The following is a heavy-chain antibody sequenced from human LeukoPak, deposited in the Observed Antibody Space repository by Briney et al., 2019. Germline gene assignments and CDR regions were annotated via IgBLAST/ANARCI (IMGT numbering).Heavy chain of an antibody. D-gene: IGHD5-18*01. V-gene: IGHV3-30*02. CDR3: AKVADVDKVRGYSYGLYYMDV. Sequence: GGSLRLSCAASGFTFSSYGMHWVRQAPGKGLEWVAFIRYDGSNKYYADSVKGRFTISRDNSKNTLYLQMNSLRAEDTAVYYCAKVADVDKVRGYSYGLYYMDVWGKGTTVTVSS. CDR2: IRYDGSNK. CDR1: GFTFSSYG. J-gene: IGHJ6*03.